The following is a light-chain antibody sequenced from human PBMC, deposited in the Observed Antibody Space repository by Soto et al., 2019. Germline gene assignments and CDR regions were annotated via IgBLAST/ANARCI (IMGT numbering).Light chain of an antibody. J-gene: IGLJ1*01. CDR3: QAWDSSTGV. Sequence: SYELTQPPSVSVSPGQTASITCSGDKLGDKYASWYQQKPGQSPVLVIYQDSKRPSGIPERFSGSNSRNTATLTISGTQAMDEADYYCQAWDSSTGVFGTGTKLTVL. CDR1: KLGDKY. V-gene: IGLV3-1*01. CDR2: QDS.